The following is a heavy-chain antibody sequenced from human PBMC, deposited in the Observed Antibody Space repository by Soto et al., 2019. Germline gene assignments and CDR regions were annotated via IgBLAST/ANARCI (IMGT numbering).Heavy chain of an antibody. D-gene: IGHD3-10*01. CDR2: IYWDDDE. CDR3: AHRPRGFSYYFDY. V-gene: IGHV2-5*02. J-gene: IGHJ4*02. CDR1: GFSLTTRGVG. Sequence: QITLKESGPTLVKPTQTLTLTCTFSGFSLTTRGVGVGWIRQPPGKALEWLALIYWDDDEGYSPFLKSRLTTTKDTSKNQLVLTITNIDPVDTATYYCAHRPRGFSYYFDYWGQGTLVAVSS.